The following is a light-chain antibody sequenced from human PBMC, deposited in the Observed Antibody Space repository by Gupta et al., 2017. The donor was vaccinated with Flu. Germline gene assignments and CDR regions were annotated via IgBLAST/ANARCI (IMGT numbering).Light chain of an antibody. V-gene: IGLV3-21*02. CDR2: DDT. J-gene: IGLJ2*01. Sequence: TARITCKGNTIVGRSVHWYQPKAGQAPVLVLCDDTYRPPGIAEPCSGSTSGNTATVTINRVEAGEEADYYCQVWDSRSDHTGVVFGGGTKVTVL. CDR1: TIVGRS. CDR3: QVWDSRSDHTGVV.